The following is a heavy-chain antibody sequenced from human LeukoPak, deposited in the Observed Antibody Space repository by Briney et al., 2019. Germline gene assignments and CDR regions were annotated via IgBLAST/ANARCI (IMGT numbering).Heavy chain of an antibody. CDR2: ISGSGGST. Sequence: GGSLRLSCVASGFTFTSYAMSWVRQAPGKGLEWVSAISGSGGSTYYADSVKGRFTISRDNSKNTLYLQMRSLRADDTAVYYCAKDLSGSYSIYYFDCWGQGTLVTVSS. CDR1: GFTFTSYA. V-gene: IGHV3-23*01. CDR3: AKDLSGSYSIYYFDC. J-gene: IGHJ4*02. D-gene: IGHD1-26*01.